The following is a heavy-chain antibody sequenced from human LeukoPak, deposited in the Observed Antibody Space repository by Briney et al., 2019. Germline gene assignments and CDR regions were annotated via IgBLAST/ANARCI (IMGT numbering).Heavy chain of an antibody. CDR2: IKQDGNEK. Sequence: GGSLRLSCAASEFTFSDYWMSWVRQAPGKGLEWLANIKQDGNEKYYVDSVRGRFTITRDNAKNSLYLQMNSLRAEDTAVYYCARCGYSWAPGWFDPWGQGTLVTVSS. J-gene: IGHJ5*02. CDR1: EFTFSDYW. D-gene: IGHD5-18*01. V-gene: IGHV3-7*01. CDR3: ARCGYSWAPGWFDP.